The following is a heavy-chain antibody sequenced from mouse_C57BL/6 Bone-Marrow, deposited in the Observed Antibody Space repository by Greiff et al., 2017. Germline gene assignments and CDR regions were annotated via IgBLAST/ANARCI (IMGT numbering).Heavy chain of an antibody. D-gene: IGHD2-4*01. CDR2: IWSDGST. J-gene: IGHJ4*01. Sequence: QVQLQQSGPGLVAPSQSLSITCTVSGFSLTSYGVHWVRQPPGKGLEWLVVIWSDGSTTYNSALKSRLSISKDNSKSQVFLKMNSLQTDDTAMYYCARQGDYDDYYYAMDYWGQGTSVTVSS. V-gene: IGHV2-6-1*01. CDR3: ARQGDYDDYYYAMDY. CDR1: GFSLTSYG.